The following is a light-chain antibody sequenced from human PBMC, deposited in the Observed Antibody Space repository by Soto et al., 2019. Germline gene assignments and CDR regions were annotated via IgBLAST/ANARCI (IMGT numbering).Light chain of an antibody. CDR1: SSDVGAYNF. V-gene: IGLV2-14*01. CDR2: EVT. CDR3: QSYDSSLSGAV. J-gene: IGLJ7*01. Sequence: QSALTQPASVSGSPGQSITISCTGTSSDVGAYNFVSWYQHHPGRAPKLIIYEVTIRPSGVSNRFSGSKSGNTASLTISGLQAEDEADYYCQSYDSSLSGAVFGGGTQLTVL.